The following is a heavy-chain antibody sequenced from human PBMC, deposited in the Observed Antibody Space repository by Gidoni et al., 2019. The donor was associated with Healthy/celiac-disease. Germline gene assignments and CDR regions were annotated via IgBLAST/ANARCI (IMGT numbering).Heavy chain of an antibody. CDR1: GFTFSNAW. J-gene: IGHJ6*02. D-gene: IGHD6-19*01. CDR3: TTDGQIAVAGNYYYGMDV. CDR2: MKSKTDGGTT. Sequence: EVQLVESGGGLVKPGGSLRLSCAASGFTFSNAWLNWVRQAPGKGLEWVVRMKSKTDGGTTDYAAPVKGRFTISRDDSKNTLYLQMNSLKTEDTAVYYCTTDGQIAVAGNYYYGMDVWGQGTTVTVSS. V-gene: IGHV3-15*07.